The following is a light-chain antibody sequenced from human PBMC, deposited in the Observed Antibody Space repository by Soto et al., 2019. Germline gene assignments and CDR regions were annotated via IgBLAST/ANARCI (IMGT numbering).Light chain of an antibody. J-gene: IGKJ4*01. CDR1: QSVSNSH. CDR3: QQYDKSPLT. CDR2: GVS. Sequence: EIVLTKYPGTLSLSPGERATLSCRASQSVSNSHLAWHQQKPGQAPRLLIFGVSSRAAGIPDRFSGSGSGTDFTLTISRLEPEDYAVYYCQQYDKSPLTFGGGTKVDIK. V-gene: IGKV3-20*01.